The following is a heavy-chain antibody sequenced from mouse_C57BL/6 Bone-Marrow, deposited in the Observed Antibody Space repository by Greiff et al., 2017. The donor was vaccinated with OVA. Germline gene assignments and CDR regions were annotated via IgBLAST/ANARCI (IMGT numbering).Heavy chain of an antibody. J-gene: IGHJ4*01. CDR2: ISDGGSYT. Sequence: EVKLVESGGGLVKPGGSLKLSCAASGFTFSSYAMSWVRQTPEKRLEWVATISDGGSYTYYPDNVKGRFTISRDNAKNNLYLQMSHLKSEDTAMYYCARDPPYGNYGEEYAMDYWGQGTSVTVSS. CDR3: ARDPPYGNYGEEYAMDY. D-gene: IGHD2-1*01. CDR1: GFTFSSYA. V-gene: IGHV5-4*01.